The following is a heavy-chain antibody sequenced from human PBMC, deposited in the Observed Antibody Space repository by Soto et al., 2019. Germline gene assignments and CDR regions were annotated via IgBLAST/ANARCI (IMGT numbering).Heavy chain of an antibody. D-gene: IGHD3-22*01. Sequence: GGSLRLSCAASGFTFGGSAMHWVRQASGKGLEWVGRIRSKANSYATAYAASVKGRFTISRDDSKNTAYLQMNSLKTEDTAVYYCTRTYYYDSSGVNWFDSWGQGTLVTVSS. CDR1: GFTFGGSA. V-gene: IGHV3-73*01. CDR3: TRTYYYDSSGVNWFDS. J-gene: IGHJ5*01. CDR2: IRSKANSYAT.